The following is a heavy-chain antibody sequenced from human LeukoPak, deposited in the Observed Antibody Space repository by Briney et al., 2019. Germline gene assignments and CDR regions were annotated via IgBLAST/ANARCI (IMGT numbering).Heavy chain of an antibody. CDR1: GYTFTIYG. D-gene: IGHD3-22*01. V-gene: IGHV1-18*01. J-gene: IGHJ4*02. CDR2: ISAYNGNS. Sequence: ASVKVSCKASGYTFTIYGIIWVRQAPGQGLEWMGWISAYNGNSNYAQKLQGRVTMTTETSTTTAYLELRSLRSDDTAVYYCARGGYYYDSSGYQNDYWGQGTLVTVSS. CDR3: ARGGYYYDSSGYQNDY.